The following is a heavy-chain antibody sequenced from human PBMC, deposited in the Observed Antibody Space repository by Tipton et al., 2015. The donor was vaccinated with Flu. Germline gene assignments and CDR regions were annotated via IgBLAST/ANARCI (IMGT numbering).Heavy chain of an antibody. CDR3: ATSGWRDPRGSFDF. D-gene: IGHD5-24*01. CDR1: GDSISSYY. Sequence: TLSLTCTVSGDSISSYYWSWIRQPAGKGLEWIGRIYTSGSTNYNPSLKSRVTISLDTSKNQFSLRVNSVTAADTAVYYCATSGWRDPRGSFDFWGQGTLVTVSS. V-gene: IGHV4-4*07. J-gene: IGHJ4*02. CDR2: IYTSGST.